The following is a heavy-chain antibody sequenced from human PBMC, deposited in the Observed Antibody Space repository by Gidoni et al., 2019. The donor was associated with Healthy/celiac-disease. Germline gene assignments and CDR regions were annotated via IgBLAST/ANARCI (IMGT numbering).Heavy chain of an antibody. CDR3: ARGQGGWRRGWFDP. Sequence: QVQLQQWGAGLLKPSETLSLTCAVYGGSFSGYYWSWIRQPPGKGLEWIGEINHSGSTNYNPSLKSRVTISVDTSKNQFSLKLSSVTAADTAVYYCARGQGGWRRGWFDPWGQGTLVTVSS. D-gene: IGHD5-12*01. CDR2: INHSGST. CDR1: GGSFSGYY. J-gene: IGHJ5*02. V-gene: IGHV4-34*01.